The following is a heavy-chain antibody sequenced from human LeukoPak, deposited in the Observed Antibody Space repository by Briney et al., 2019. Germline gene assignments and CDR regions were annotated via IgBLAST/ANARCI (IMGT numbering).Heavy chain of an antibody. D-gene: IGHD3-10*01. CDR2: ISSSSSYI. CDR1: GFTFSSYS. Sequence: PGGSLRLSCAASGFTFSSYSMNWARQAPGKGLEWVSSISSSSSYIYYADSVKGRFTISRDNAENSLYLQMNSLRAEDTAVYYCASLPGENYWGQGTLVTVSS. V-gene: IGHV3-21*01. J-gene: IGHJ4*02. CDR3: ASLPGENY.